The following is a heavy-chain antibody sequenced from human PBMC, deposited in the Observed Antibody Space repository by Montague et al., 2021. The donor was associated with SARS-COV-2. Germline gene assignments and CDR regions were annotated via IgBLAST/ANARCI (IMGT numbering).Heavy chain of an antibody. CDR3: ARLRGDYGGSYDTFDI. J-gene: IGHJ3*02. CDR2: IYYSGST. Sequence: SETLSLTCTVSGGSISSRSYYWGWIRQPPGKGLEWIGSIYYSGSTYYNPSLKSRVTMSVDTSKNQFSLKLSSVTAADTAVYYCARLRGDYGGSYDTFDIWGQGTMVTVS. D-gene: IGHD4-23*01. CDR1: GGSISSRSYY. V-gene: IGHV4-39*01.